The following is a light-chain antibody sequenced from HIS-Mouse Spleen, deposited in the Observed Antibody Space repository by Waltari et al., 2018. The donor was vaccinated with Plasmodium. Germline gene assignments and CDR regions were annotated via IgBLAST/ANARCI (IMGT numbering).Light chain of an antibody. CDR2: EGS. J-gene: IGLJ3*02. CDR1: SSDVGSYNL. Sequence: QSALTQPASVSGSPGQSITISCTGTSSDVGSYNLVSWYQQPPGKAPKLMIYEGSKLPSGVSKRFAGSKSGNTASLTISGLQAEDEADYYCCSYAGSSTFVFGGGTKLTVL. CDR3: CSYAGSSTFV. V-gene: IGLV2-23*03.